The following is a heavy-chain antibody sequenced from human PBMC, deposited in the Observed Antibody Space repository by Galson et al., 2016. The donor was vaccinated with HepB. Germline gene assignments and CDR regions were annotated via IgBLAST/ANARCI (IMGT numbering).Heavy chain of an antibody. CDR2: ISGSGGST. V-gene: IGHV3-23*01. CDR3: AKGKDFRGYSYGYDPTPFDY. CDR1: GFTFSSYA. J-gene: IGHJ4*02. D-gene: IGHD5-18*01. Sequence: SLRLSCAASGFTFSSYAMSWVRQAPGKGLEWVSAISGSGGSTYYADSVKGRFTISRDNSKNTLYLQMNSLRAEDTTAYYCAKGKDFRGYSYGYDPTPFDYGGQGTLVTVSS.